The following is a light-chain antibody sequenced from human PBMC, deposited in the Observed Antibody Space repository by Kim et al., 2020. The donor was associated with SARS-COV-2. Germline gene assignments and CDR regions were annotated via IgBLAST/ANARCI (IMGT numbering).Light chain of an antibody. CDR3: QQSNSFPYT. CDR1: QDIKKW. J-gene: IGKJ2*01. CDR2: EAS. Sequence: SGSVGDSVTITCRASQDIKKWLAWYQQKPGTAPKLLIYEASNLQSGVPSRFSGSGSGTDFTLSISSLQPEDFTTYYCQQSNSFPYTFGQGTKLEI. V-gene: IGKV1D-12*01.